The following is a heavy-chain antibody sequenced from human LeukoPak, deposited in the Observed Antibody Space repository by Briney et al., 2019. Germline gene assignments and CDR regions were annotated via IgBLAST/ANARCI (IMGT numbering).Heavy chain of an antibody. D-gene: IGHD3-10*01. J-gene: IGHJ6*02. CDR2: IKEDGSEK. CDR1: GFIFSSYW. CDR3: ARDGLAYYGVGNSRSFALDV. V-gene: IGHV3-7*03. Sequence: GGSLRLSCAASGFIFSSYWMSWVRQAPGKGLEWVANIKEDGSEKNCVDSVKGRFTISRDNAKNSLYLQMNSLRAEDTAVYYCARDGLAYYGVGNSRSFALDVWGQGTTVIVSS.